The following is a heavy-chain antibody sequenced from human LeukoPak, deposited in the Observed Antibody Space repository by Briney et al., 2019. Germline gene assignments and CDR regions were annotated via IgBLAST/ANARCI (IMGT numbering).Heavy chain of an antibody. J-gene: IGHJ6*03. CDR1: GGSISSYF. CDR3: ARGYSYGNYYMDV. V-gene: IGHV4-4*07. CDR2: IHTSAST. Sequence: PSETLSLTCSVSGGSISSYFLSWLRQPAGKGLEWIGRIHTSASTEYNPSLKSRVTISVDTSKNQFSLKLSSVTAADTAVYYCARGYSYGNYYMDVWGKGTTVTVSS. D-gene: IGHD5-18*01.